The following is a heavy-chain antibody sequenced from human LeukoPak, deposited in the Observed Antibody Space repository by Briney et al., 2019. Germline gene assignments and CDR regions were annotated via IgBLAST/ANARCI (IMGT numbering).Heavy chain of an antibody. CDR3: AKDGGGWYTTGWYYFDY. V-gene: IGHV3-23*01. D-gene: IGHD6-19*01. CDR1: GFTFNDFA. Sequence: PGGSLRLSCAVSGFTFNDFAMSWVRQAPGEGLEWVSSLSGSGRNIYYADSVKGRFTISRDNSKNTLYLQIDSLRAEDTALYYCAKDGGGWYTTGWYYFDYWGQGILVTVSS. J-gene: IGHJ4*02. CDR2: LSGSGRNI.